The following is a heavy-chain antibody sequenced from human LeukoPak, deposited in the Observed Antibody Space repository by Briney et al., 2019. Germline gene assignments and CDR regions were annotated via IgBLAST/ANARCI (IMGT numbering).Heavy chain of an antibody. CDR1: GFNLSSDG. Sequence: PGGSLRLSCAASGFNLSSDGMHWVRQAPGKGLEWMAFIRYDGSNKYYADSVKGRFTISRDNSKNTLYLQMNSLRAEDTAVYYCARDFNSAAGTGICDYWGQGTLVTVSS. V-gene: IGHV3-30*02. D-gene: IGHD6-13*01. J-gene: IGHJ4*02. CDR2: IRYDGSNK. CDR3: ARDFNSAAGTGICDY.